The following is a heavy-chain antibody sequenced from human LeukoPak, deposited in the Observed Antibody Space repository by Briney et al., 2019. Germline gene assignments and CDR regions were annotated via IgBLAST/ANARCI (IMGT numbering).Heavy chain of an antibody. CDR1: GGSISSGSYY. J-gene: IGHJ4*02. CDR3: ARGDRLYAISYFDY. CDR2: IYSSGST. D-gene: IGHD2-21*02. Sequence: SETLSLTCTVSGGSISSGSYYWSWIRQPAGMGLEWIGHIYSSGSTNYNPSLKSRVTISLDTSKNHFSLRLTSVTAADTAVYFCARGDRLYAISYFDYWGQGNLVTVSS. V-gene: IGHV4-61*09.